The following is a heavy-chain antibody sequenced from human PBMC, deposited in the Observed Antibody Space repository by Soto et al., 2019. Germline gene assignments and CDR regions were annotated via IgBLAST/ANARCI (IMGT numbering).Heavy chain of an antibody. CDR2: IYTSGST. J-gene: IGHJ5*02. CDR3: ARWSGYCSSTSCPRYNWFDP. CDR1: GGSISSYY. Sequence: QVQLQESGPGLVKPSETLSLTCTVSGGSISSYYWSWIRQPAGKGLEWIGRIYTSGSTNYNPSLKSRVTMSVDTSKNQFSLKLSSVTAADTAVYYCARWSGYCSSTSCPRYNWFDPWGQGTLVTVSS. D-gene: IGHD2-2*01. V-gene: IGHV4-4*07.